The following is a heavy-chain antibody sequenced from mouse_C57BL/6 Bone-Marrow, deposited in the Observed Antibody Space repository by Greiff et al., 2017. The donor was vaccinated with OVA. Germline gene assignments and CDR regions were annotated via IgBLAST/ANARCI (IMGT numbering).Heavy chain of an antibody. D-gene: IGHD1-1*01. CDR3: TRGRGYYYGSGP. J-gene: IGHJ2*01. CDR2: IDPETGGT. CDR1: GYTFTDYE. Sequence: QVQLQQSGAELVRPGASVTLSCKASGYTFTDYEMHWVKQTPVHGLEWIGAIDPETGGTAYNQKFKGKAILTADKSSSAAYMELPGRPSEDSAVYYCTRGRGYYYGSGPWGQGTTLTVSS. V-gene: IGHV1-15*01.